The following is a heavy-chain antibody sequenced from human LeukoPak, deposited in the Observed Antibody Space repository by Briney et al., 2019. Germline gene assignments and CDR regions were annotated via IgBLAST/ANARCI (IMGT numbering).Heavy chain of an antibody. V-gene: IGHV1-46*01. Sequence: ASVKVSCKASGYTFTSYYMHWVRQAPGQGLEWMGIINPSGGSTSYTQKFQGRVTMTRDTSISTAYMELSRLRSDDTAVYYCARYITVGATYQHFDYWGQGTLLTVSS. CDR1: GYTFTSYY. CDR3: ARYITVGATYQHFDY. J-gene: IGHJ4*02. CDR2: INPSGGST. D-gene: IGHD1-26*01.